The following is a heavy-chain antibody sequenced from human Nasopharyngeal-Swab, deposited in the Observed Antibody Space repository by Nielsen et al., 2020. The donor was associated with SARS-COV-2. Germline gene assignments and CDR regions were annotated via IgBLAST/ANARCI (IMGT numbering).Heavy chain of an antibody. CDR3: AKEIVVLEYYYYMDV. Sequence: GESLKISCAATGFTFSSYWMSWVRQAPGRGLEWLAHTKEDGTVTHYVDSVRGRFTVSRDNAKNSLFLQMNSLRAEDTAVYYCAKEIVVLEYYYYMDVWGKGTTVTVSS. J-gene: IGHJ6*03. CDR2: TKEDGTVT. D-gene: IGHD3-22*01. CDR1: GFTFSSYW. V-gene: IGHV3-7*03.